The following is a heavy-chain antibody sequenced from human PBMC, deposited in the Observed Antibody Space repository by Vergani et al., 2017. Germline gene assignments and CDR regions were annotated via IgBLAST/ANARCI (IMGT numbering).Heavy chain of an antibody. Sequence: QVQLVQSGAELKKPGASVSVSCKGSSHTFQTYGISWVRQVPGQGLEWMGRIIPVLGKTKYAQDFQGRLTITADTSTSTAYMELTSLRSQDTAVYYCARDPRGYGGDPEDYYY. V-gene: IGHV1-69*04. CDR3: ARDPRGYGGDPEDYYY. CDR1: SHTFQTYG. J-gene: IGHJ6*01. CDR2: IIPVLGKT. D-gene: IGHD2-21*02.